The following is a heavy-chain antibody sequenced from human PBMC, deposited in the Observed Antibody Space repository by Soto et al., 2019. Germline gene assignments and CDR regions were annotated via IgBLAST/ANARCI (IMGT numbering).Heavy chain of an antibody. Sequence: GESLKISCKGSGYSFTSYWIGWVRQMPGKGLEWMGIIYPGDSDTRYSPYFQGQVTISADKSISNTYLQWSSMKTTDNNKYYCARPAGGGWLRFFDYWGQGTLVTVSS. J-gene: IGHJ4*02. CDR2: IYPGDSDT. D-gene: IGHD5-12*01. CDR3: ARPAGGGWLRFFDY. CDR1: GYSFTSYW. V-gene: IGHV5-51*01.